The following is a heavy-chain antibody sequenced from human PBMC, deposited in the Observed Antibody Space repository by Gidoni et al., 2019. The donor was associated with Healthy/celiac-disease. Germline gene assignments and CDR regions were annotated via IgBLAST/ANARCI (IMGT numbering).Heavy chain of an antibody. CDR2: ISSSGSTI. V-gene: IGHV3-21*01. CDR1: GFTFSSYS. D-gene: IGHD2-15*01. J-gene: IGHJ6*02. Sequence: EVQLVESGGGLVKPGGSLRLSCAASGFTFSSYSMNWVRQAPGKGLEWVSSISSSGSTIYYADSVKGRFTISRDNAKNSLYLQMNSLRAEDTAVYYCARDHYCSGGSCNGLRYYYGMDVWGQGTTVTVSS. CDR3: ARDHYCSGGSCNGLRYYYGMDV.